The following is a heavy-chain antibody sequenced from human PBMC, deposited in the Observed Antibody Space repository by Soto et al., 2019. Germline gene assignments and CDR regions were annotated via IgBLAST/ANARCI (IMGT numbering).Heavy chain of an antibody. CDR2: IKSKTDGGTT. CDR1: GFTFDKVW. J-gene: IGHJ4*02. CDR3: TTGRDDLLY. Sequence: EVQLVESGGGLVKPGGSLRLSCAVSGFTFDKVWMNWVRQAPGKGLEWVGRIKSKTDGGTTDYAAPVKGRFTISRDDSTNMLYLQMNSLTTEDTGMYFCTTGRDDLLYWGQGPLVTVSS. V-gene: IGHV3-15*07. D-gene: IGHD1-26*01.